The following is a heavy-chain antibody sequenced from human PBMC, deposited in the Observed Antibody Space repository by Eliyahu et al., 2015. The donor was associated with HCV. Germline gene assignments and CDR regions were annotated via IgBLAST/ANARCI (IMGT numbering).Heavy chain of an antibody. D-gene: IGHD5-24*01. J-gene: IGHJ4*02. CDR1: GFTLSDYX. V-gene: IGHV3-74*01. Sequence: EVQLVEAGGSXVXXGRSXRLSCAAXGFTLSDYXMHWVRQAPGKGLEWVSRFNTDGSSLAYADSVKGRFTISRDNAKNILYLQMNSLRVDDTAVYYCVRSNYGFEYWGQGTPVTVSS. CDR2: FNTDGSSL. CDR3: VRSNYGFEY.